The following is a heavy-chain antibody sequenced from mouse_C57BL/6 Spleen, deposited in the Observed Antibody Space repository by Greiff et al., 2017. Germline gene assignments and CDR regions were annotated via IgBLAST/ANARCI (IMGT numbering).Heavy chain of an antibody. J-gene: IGHJ1*03. CDR2: ISSGGDYI. Sequence: EVQLVESGEGLVKPGGSLKLSCAASGFTFSSYAMSWVRQTPEKRLEWVAYISSGGDYIYYADTVKGRFTISRDNARNTLYLQLSSLKSEDTAMYYCTRLGGSSYWYFDVWGTGTTVTVSS. CDR3: TRLGGSSYWYFDV. V-gene: IGHV5-9-1*02. D-gene: IGHD1-1*01. CDR1: GFTFSSYA.